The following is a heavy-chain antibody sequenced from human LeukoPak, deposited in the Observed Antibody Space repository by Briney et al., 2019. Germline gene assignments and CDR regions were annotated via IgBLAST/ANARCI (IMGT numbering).Heavy chain of an antibody. D-gene: IGHD1-1*01. CDR2: IIGSSGDT. J-gene: IGHJ4*02. CDR1: GFSFSNYA. CDR3: ASSPNWNGAEYYFEH. V-gene: IGHV3-23*01. Sequence: GGSLRLSCAASGFSFSNYAMSWVRQAPGKGLEWVSLIIGSSGDTFYADSVKGRFTISRDNSKNTLYLQMDSLGVDDTAVYFCASSPNWNGAEYYFEHWGPGTLVLVSS.